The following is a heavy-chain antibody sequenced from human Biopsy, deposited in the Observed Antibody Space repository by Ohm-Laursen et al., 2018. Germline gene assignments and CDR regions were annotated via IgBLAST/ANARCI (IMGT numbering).Heavy chain of an antibody. CDR2: IFYNGSA. CDR3: ARGSNDFGGLYFPR. D-gene: IGHD4-23*01. CDR1: GGSLSSSTYY. V-gene: IGHV4-61*01. Sequence: GTLSLTWSVSGGSLSSSTYYWTWIRQPPGKGLECIGYIFYNGSATYNPSLKSRVTISFDTSKNQFFLRLRSVTAADTAMYYCARGSNDFGGLYFPRWGQGTLLTVSS. J-gene: IGHJ4*02.